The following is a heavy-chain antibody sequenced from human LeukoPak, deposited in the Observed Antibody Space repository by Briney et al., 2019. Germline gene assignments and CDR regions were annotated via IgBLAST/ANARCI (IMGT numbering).Heavy chain of an antibody. CDR2: IYYSGST. Sequence: SETLSPTCTVSGGSISSSSYYWGWIRQPPGKGLGWIVSIYYSGSTYYNPSLKSRVTISVDTSKNQFSLKLSSVTAADTAVYYCARHPANNIVATIYYFDYWGQGTLVTVSS. J-gene: IGHJ4*02. D-gene: IGHD5-12*01. CDR3: ARHPANNIVATIYYFDY. V-gene: IGHV4-39*01. CDR1: GGSISSSSYY.